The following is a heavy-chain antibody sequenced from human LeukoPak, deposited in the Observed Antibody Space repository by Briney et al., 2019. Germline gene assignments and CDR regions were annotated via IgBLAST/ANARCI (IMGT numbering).Heavy chain of an antibody. J-gene: IGHJ3*02. CDR2: IKSKTDGGTT. Sequence: GGSLRLSCAASGFTFSNAGMSWVRQAPGKGLEWLGRIKSKTDGGTTDYAAPVKGRFTISRDDSKNTLYLQMNSLKTEDTAVYYCARDGFGELPPGDAFDIWGQGTMVTVSS. D-gene: IGHD3-10*01. V-gene: IGHV3-15*01. CDR1: GFTFSNAG. CDR3: ARDGFGELPPGDAFDI.